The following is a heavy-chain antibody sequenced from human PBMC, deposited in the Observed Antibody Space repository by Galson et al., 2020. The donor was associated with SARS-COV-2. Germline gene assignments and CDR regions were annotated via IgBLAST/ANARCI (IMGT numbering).Heavy chain of an antibody. CDR1: GFTFSSYS. J-gene: IGHJ6*02. V-gene: IGHV3-21*01. CDR3: ASNGGVGPSYYYYYGMDV. CDR2: ISSSSSYI. Sequence: GGSLRLSCAASGFTFSSYSMNWVRQAPGKGLEWVSSISSSSSYIYYADSVKGRFTISRDNAKNSLYLQMNSLRAEDTAVYYCASNGGVGPSYYYYYGMDVWGQVTTGTVSS. D-gene: IGHD3-16*01.